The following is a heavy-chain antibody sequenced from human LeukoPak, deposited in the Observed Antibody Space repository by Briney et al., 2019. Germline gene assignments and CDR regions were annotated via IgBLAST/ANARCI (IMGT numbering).Heavy chain of an antibody. J-gene: IGHJ6*02. CDR1: GGSISDGSYY. V-gene: IGHV4-39*07. CDR2: IYYGGST. Sequence: SETLSLTCTVSGGSISDGSYYWGWIRQSPGKGLEWIASIYYGGSTYYNPSLKSRVTISVDTSKNQFSLKLSSVTAADTAVYYCAGGSGSYRSPSDYYGMDVWGQGTTVTVSS. D-gene: IGHD3-10*01. CDR3: AGGSGSYRSPSDYYGMDV.